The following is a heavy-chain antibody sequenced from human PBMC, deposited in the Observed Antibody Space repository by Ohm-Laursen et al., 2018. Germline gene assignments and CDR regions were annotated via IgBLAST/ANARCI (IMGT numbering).Heavy chain of an antibody. CDR3: ARGELYSSGWFRF. CDR2: INQSGST. Sequence: QTLSLTCAVNGESSSGYFWNWIRQPPGKGLEWTGEINQSGSTKYNPSLKRRVTLLADSSNSQSSLRLTSVTAADTAVYYCARGELYSSGWFRFWGQGTTVTVSS. J-gene: IGHJ6*02. CDR1: GESSSGYF. D-gene: IGHD6-19*01. V-gene: IGHV4-34*01.